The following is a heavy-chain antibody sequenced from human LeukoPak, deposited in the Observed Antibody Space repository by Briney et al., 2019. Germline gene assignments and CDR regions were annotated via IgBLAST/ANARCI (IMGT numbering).Heavy chain of an antibody. CDR1: GGTFSSYA. D-gene: IGHD6-25*01. J-gene: IGHJ6*02. Sequence: GASVKVSCQASGGTFSSYAISWARQAPGQGLEWMGGIIPIFGTANYAQKFQGRVTITADESTSTAYMELSSLRSEDTAVYYCARRAAPTTYYYYYYGMDVWGQGTTVTVSS. V-gene: IGHV1-69*13. CDR3: ARRAAPTTYYYYYYGMDV. CDR2: IIPIFGTA.